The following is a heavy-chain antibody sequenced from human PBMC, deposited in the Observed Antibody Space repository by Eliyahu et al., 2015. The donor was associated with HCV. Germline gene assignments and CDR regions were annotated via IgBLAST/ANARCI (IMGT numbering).Heavy chain of an antibody. CDR1: GFTFXSYS. J-gene: IGHJ4*02. CDR2: ISSSSSYI. Sequence: EVQLVESGGGLVKPGGSLRLSCAASGFTFXSYSMNWVRQAPGKGLEWVSSISSSSSYIYYADSLKGRFTISRDNAKDSLYLQMNSLRAEDTAVYFCARDYYYDSSGRGVGYWGQGTLVTVSS. V-gene: IGHV3-21*01. CDR3: ARDYYYDSSGRGVGY. D-gene: IGHD3-22*01.